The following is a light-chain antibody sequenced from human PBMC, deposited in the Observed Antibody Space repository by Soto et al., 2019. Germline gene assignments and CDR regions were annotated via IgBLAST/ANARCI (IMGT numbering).Light chain of an antibody. CDR2: GAS. V-gene: IGKV3-20*01. Sequence: MALTPSPGTPSLSPGETVTLCSRPSQSVSSSYLAWYKHKPGHAPRLLIYGASSRATGIPDRFSGSGSGTDFTLTSRRLEPDDFAVYYCQQYGTSITFGQGTKLDIK. CDR1: QSVSSSY. CDR3: QQYGTSIT. J-gene: IGKJ5*01.